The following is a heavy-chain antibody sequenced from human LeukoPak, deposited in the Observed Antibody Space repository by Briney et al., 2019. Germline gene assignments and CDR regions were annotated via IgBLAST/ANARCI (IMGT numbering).Heavy chain of an antibody. V-gene: IGHV4-61*02. J-gene: IGHJ6*03. CDR3: ARDAPLYCSGGSCWGYCYYMDV. CDR2: IYTSGST. D-gene: IGHD2-15*01. CDR1: GGSISSGSYY. Sequence: SETLSLTCPVSGGSISSGSYYWSWIRQPAGKGLEWIGRIYTSGSTNYNPSLKGRVTISVDTSKNQFSLKLSSVTAADTAVYYCARDAPLYCSGGSCWGYCYYMDVWGKGTTVTVSS.